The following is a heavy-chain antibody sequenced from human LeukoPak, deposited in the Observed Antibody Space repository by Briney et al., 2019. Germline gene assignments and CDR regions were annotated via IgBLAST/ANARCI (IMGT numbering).Heavy chain of an antibody. CDR3: ARDLNRRVFTDY. Sequence: GGSLRLSCAASGFTFSDYYMSWIRQAPGKGLEWVSVIYSGGSTYYADSVKGRFTISRDNAKNTLYLQMDSLRAEDTAVYYCARDLNRRVFTDYWGQGTLVTVSS. J-gene: IGHJ4*02. CDR2: IYSGGST. V-gene: IGHV3-66*01. CDR1: GFTFSDYY.